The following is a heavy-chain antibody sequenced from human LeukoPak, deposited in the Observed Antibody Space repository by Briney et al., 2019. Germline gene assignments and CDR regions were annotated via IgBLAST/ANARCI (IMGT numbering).Heavy chain of an antibody. V-gene: IGHV4-39*07. CDR1: GGSISSSSYY. CDR2: IYYSGST. D-gene: IGHD6-19*01. Sequence: SSETLFLTCTVSGGSISSSSYYWGWIRQPPGKGLEWIGSIYYSGSTYYNPSLKSRVTISVDTSKNQFSLKLSSVTAADTAVYYCARAAAVADPFDYWGQGTLVTVSS. J-gene: IGHJ4*02. CDR3: ARAAAVADPFDY.